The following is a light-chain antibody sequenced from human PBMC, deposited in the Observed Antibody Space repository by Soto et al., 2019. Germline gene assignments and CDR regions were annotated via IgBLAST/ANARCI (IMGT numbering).Light chain of an antibody. V-gene: IGLV2-14*01. Sequence: QSALTQPASVSGSPGQSITISCTGTSSDVGTYNYVSWYQQHPGKAPKLMIYDVSYRPSGVSDRFSGSKSGNTASLTISGLQAEDAADYYCSSYTSSSTSVVFGGGTKVTVL. J-gene: IGLJ2*01. CDR1: SSDVGTYNY. CDR2: DVS. CDR3: SSYTSSSTSVV.